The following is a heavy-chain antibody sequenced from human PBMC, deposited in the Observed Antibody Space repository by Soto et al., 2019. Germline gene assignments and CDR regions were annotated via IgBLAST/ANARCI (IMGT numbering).Heavy chain of an antibody. D-gene: IGHD3-10*01. Sequence: SETLSLTCTVSGGSISSGDYYWSWIRQPPGKGLEWIGYIYYSGSTYYNPSLKSRVTISVDTSKNQFSLKLSSVTAADTAVYYCARGYYGSGSFKDWFDPWGQGTLVTVSS. CDR3: ARGYYGSGSFKDWFDP. J-gene: IGHJ5*02. CDR2: IYYSGST. V-gene: IGHV4-30-4*01. CDR1: GGSISSGDYY.